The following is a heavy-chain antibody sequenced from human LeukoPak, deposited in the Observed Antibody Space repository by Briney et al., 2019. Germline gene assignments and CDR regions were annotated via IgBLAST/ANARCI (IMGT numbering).Heavy chain of an antibody. CDR2: IHFSGST. CDR3: ARGPPFDY. CDR1: DASISGYY. Sequence: PSETLSLTCTVSDASISGYYWSWIRQPPGKGLEWIGSIHFSGSTNYNPSLRSRVTISVDTSKNQLSLKLNSVTAADTAVYYCARGPPFDYWGQGTLVTVSS. J-gene: IGHJ4*02. V-gene: IGHV4-59*01.